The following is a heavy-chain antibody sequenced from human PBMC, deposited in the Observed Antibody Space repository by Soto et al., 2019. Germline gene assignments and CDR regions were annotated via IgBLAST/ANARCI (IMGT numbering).Heavy chain of an antibody. CDR3: ASEFTGTYPYYYGMDV. CDR2: ITYIGST. CDR1: GGSISSADYY. D-gene: IGHD1-26*01. V-gene: IGHV4-31*03. J-gene: IGHJ6*02. Sequence: SETLSLTCTISGGSISSADYYWSWIRQRPGKGLEWIGYITYIGSTYYIPSLRGRVTISVDTSKTQFSLKLSSVTAADTAVYYCASEFTGTYPYYYGMDVWGQGTTVTVSS.